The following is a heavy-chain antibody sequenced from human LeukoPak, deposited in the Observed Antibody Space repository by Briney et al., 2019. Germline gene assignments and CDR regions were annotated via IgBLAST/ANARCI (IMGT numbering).Heavy chain of an antibody. V-gene: IGHV4-39*01. D-gene: IGHD6-13*01. J-gene: IGHJ1*01. CDR3: ASSWGQQLYFQH. CDR2: IYYSGST. Sequence: SETLSLTCTVSGGSISSSSYYWGWIRQPPGKGLEWIGSIYYSGSTYYNPSLKSRVTISVDTSKNQFSPKLSSVTAADTAVYYCASSWGQQLYFQHWGQGTLVTVSS. CDR1: GGSISSSSYY.